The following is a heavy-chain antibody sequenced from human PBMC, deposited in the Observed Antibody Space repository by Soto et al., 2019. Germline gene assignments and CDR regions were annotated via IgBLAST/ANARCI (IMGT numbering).Heavy chain of an antibody. CDR1: GFTFSSYA. D-gene: IGHD5-12*01. J-gene: IGHJ4*02. Sequence: LRLSCAASGFTFSSYAMSWVRQAPGKGLEWVSAISGSGGSTYYADSVKGRFTISRDNSKNTLYLQMNSLRAEDTAVYYCAKGDIVATVPFDYWGQGTLVTVSS. CDR3: AKGDIVATVPFDY. V-gene: IGHV3-23*01. CDR2: ISGSGGST.